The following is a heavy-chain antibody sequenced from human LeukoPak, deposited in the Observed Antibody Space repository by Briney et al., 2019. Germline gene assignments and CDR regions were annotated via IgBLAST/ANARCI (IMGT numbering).Heavy chain of an antibody. V-gene: IGHV1-2*04. Sequence: ASVRVSCKASGYTFTGYYMHWVRQAPGQGLEWMGWINPNSGGTNYAQKFQGWVTMTRDTSISTAYMELSRLRSDDTAVYYCARVAGDSGYDGFDYWGQGTLVTVSS. CDR3: ARVAGDSGYDGFDY. J-gene: IGHJ4*02. D-gene: IGHD5-12*01. CDR2: INPNSGGT. CDR1: GYTFTGYY.